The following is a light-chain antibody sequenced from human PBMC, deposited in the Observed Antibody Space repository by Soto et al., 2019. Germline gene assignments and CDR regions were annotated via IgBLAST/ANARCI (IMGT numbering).Light chain of an antibody. CDR2: KAS. J-gene: IGKJ3*01. CDR3: QQLFIYPPT. Sequence: DIQMTQSPSTLSASVGDRVTITCRASQTINRWLAWYQQKPGEVPKLLIYKASVLESGVPSRFSGSGSGTEFTLTVSSLQPEDFATYYCQQLFIYPPTFGPGTKVDIK. CDR1: QTINRW. V-gene: IGKV1-5*03.